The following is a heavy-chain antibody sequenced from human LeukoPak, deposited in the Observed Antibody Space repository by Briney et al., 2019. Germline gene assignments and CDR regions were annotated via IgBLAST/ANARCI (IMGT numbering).Heavy chain of an antibody. CDR1: GYTFSSYG. D-gene: IGHD6-19*01. CDR3: ARTKGHSSGWYGALDALDI. Sequence: GASVMVSCKASGYTFSSYGISWMRQAPGQGLEWMGWINNYNGDRNSSQKFQGRVTMTTDTSTSTAYMELRSLRSDDTAVYYCARTKGHSSGWYGALDALDIWGQGTMVTVSS. J-gene: IGHJ3*02. V-gene: IGHV1-18*01. CDR2: INNYNGDR.